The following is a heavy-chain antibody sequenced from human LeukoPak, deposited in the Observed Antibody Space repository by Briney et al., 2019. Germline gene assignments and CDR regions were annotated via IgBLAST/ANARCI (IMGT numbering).Heavy chain of an antibody. CDR2: IYYSGST. D-gene: IGHD6-13*01. V-gene: IGHV4-59*01. J-gene: IGHJ3*02. Sequence: KSSETLSLTCTVSGGSISSYYWSWIRQPPGKGLEWIGYIYYSGSTNYNPSLKSRVTISVDTSKNQFSLKLSSVTAADTAVYYCARVQYSSSWEDAFDIWGQGTMVTVSS. CDR3: ARVQYSSSWEDAFDI. CDR1: GGSISSYY.